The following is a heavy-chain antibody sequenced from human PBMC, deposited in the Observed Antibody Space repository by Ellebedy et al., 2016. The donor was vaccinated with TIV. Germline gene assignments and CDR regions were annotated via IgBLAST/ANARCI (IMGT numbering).Heavy chain of an antibody. D-gene: IGHD3-10*01. CDR1: GGPFSSYA. CDR2: IIPILDIA. CDR3: ARAHFGASCGMDV. V-gene: IGHV1-69*04. J-gene: IGHJ6*04. Sequence: AASVKVSCKASGGPFSSYAISWVRQAPGQGLEWMGRIIPILDIANSAQKFQGRVTITADKSTSTAYMELSSLRSEDTAVYFCARAHFGASCGMDVWGKGTTVTVSS.